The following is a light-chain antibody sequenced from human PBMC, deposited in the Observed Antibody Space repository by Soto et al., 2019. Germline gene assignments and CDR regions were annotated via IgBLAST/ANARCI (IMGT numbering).Light chain of an antibody. CDR2: AAS. CDR3: QQSYSNPRT. V-gene: IGKV1-39*01. J-gene: IGKJ5*01. Sequence: DIQMTQSPSSLSASLGDRVTITCRASQSIRRYLNWYQQKPGKAPKILIYAASSLQSGVPSRFSGSGSGTDFTLTISSLQPEDFETYYCQQSYSNPRTFGQGTRLEIK. CDR1: QSIRRY.